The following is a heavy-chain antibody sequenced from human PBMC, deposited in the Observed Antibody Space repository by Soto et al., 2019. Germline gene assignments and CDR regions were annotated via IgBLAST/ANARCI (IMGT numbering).Heavy chain of an antibody. Sequence: PGGSLRLSCASSGFTFDDYTMHLVRQAPGKGLEWVSLISWDGGSTYYADSVKGRFTISRDNSKNSLYLQMNSLRTEDTALYYCAKDISPCSGGSCAPVYYYGMDVWGQGTTVTVSS. J-gene: IGHJ6*02. CDR3: AKDISPCSGGSCAPVYYYGMDV. CDR1: GFTFDDYT. D-gene: IGHD2-15*01. CDR2: ISWDGGST. V-gene: IGHV3-43*01.